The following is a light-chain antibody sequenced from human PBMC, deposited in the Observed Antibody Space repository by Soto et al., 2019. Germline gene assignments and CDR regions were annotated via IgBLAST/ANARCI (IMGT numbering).Light chain of an antibody. Sequence: SVLTQPPSLSEAPRQRVTISCSGSISNIGNNGVNWYQQLPGKAPKLLIYYDDLKPSGVSDRFSGSKSGTSASLAIRGLQSEDEADYYCATWDDSLNGYVFGIGTKVTGL. V-gene: IGLV1-36*01. CDR1: ISNIGNNG. CDR2: YDD. CDR3: ATWDDSLNGYV. J-gene: IGLJ1*01.